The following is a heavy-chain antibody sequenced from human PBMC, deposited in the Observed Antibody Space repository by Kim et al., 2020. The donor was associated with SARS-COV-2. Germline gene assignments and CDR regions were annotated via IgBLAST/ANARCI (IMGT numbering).Heavy chain of an antibody. CDR3: ARLSGYSSSSGQYYFDY. J-gene: IGHJ4*02. D-gene: IGHD6-6*01. V-gene: IGHV4-34*01. CDR1: GGSFSGYY. Sequence: SETLSLTCAVYGGSFSGYYWSWIRQPPGKGLEWIGEINHSGSTNYNPSLKSRVTISVDTSKNQFSLKLSSVTAADTAVYYCARLSGYSSSSGQYYFDYWGQGTLVTVSS. CDR2: INHSGST.